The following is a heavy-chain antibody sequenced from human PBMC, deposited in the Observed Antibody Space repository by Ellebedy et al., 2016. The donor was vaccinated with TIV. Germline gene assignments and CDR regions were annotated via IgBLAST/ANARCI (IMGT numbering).Heavy chain of an antibody. CDR2: ISWNSGSI. CDR1: GFTFDDYA. V-gene: IGHV3-9*01. Sequence: GGSLRLSXAASGFTFDDYAMHWVRQAPGKGLEWVSGISWNSGSIGYADSVKGRFTISRDNAKNSLYLQMNSLRAEDTAVYYCARGGDWNYYFDYWGQGTLVTVSS. D-gene: IGHD1-7*01. J-gene: IGHJ4*02. CDR3: ARGGDWNYYFDY.